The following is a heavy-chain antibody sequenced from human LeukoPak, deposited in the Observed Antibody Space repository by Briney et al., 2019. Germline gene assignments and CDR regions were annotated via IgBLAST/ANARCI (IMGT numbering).Heavy chain of an antibody. CDR2: LNSDESNT. CDR1: GFTFSGYW. CDR3: AREGITAGVNLDY. Sequence: PGGSLRLSCAASGFTFSGYWMHWVRQAPGKGLVWVSRLNSDESNTRYADSVKGRFTISRDNAKSTLYPQMNSLRAEDTAVYYCAREGITAGVNLDYWGQGTLVTVSS. V-gene: IGHV3-74*01. D-gene: IGHD1-14*01. J-gene: IGHJ4*02.